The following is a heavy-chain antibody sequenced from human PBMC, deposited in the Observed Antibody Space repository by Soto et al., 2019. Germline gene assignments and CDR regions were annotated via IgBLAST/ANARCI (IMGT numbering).Heavy chain of an antibody. CDR2: IIPIFGTA. J-gene: IGHJ3*02. Sequence: SVKVSCKASGGTFSSYAISWVRQAPGQGLEWMGGIIPIFGTANYAQKFQGRVTITADKSTSTAYMELSSLRSEDTAVYYCARGIRRDGYNWGGAFDIWGQGKMVTVSS. D-gene: IGHD5-12*01. CDR3: ARGIRRDGYNWGGAFDI. V-gene: IGHV1-69*06. CDR1: GGTFSSYA.